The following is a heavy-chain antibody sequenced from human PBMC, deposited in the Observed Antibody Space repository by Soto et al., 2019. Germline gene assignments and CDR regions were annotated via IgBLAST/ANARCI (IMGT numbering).Heavy chain of an antibody. D-gene: IGHD3-22*01. V-gene: IGHV1-24*01. J-gene: IGHJ3*02. CDR2: FDPEDGET. Sequence: GASVKVSCKVSGYTLTELSMHCVRQAPGKGLEWMGGFDPEDGETIYAQKFQGRVTMTEDTSTDTAYMELSSLRSEDTAVYYCATSTDSSGIAEAFDIWCQGTMVNVSS. CDR3: ATSTDSSGIAEAFDI. CDR1: GYTLTELS.